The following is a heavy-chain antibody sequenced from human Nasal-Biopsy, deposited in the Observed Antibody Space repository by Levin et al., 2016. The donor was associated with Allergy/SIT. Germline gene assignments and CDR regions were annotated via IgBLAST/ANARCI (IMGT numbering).Heavy chain of an antibody. D-gene: IGHD6-19*01. Sequence: ASVKVSCKASGYTFADYDINWVRQTTGQGLEWMGWMNPNSGNTGFAQKFEGRVTLTRDTSINTAYMELSSLTSEDTALYFCARTGSSRGWFPARAMDPWGQGTLVTVSS. CDR3: ARTGSSRGWFPARAMDP. CDR1: GYTFADYD. J-gene: IGHJ5*02. CDR2: MNPNSGNT. V-gene: IGHV1-8*01.